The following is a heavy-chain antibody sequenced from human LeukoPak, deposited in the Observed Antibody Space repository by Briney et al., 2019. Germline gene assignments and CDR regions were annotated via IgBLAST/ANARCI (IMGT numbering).Heavy chain of an antibody. CDR3: ARGCDSSSWYCAFDI. J-gene: IGHJ3*02. D-gene: IGHD6-13*01. Sequence: PGGSLRLSCAASGFTFSDYYMSWIRQAPGKGLEWVSYISSSGSTIYYADPVKGRFTISGDNAKNSLYLQMNSLRAEDTAVYYCARGCDSSSWYCAFDIWGQGTMVTVSS. CDR1: GFTFSDYY. CDR2: ISSSGSTI. V-gene: IGHV3-11*01.